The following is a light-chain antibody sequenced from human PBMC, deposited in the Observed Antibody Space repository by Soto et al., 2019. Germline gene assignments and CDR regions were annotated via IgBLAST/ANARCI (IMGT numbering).Light chain of an antibody. CDR2: GAS. CDR1: QSVTSN. J-gene: IGKJ1*01. CDR3: QYYNGWWT. Sequence: EIVMTQSPATLSVSPGERATLSCRASQSVTSNLAWYQQKPGQAPRLLIYGASTRATGIPARFSGSGSGTEFTLPISSLQSEDFAVYYWQYYNGWWTFGQGTKVEIK. V-gene: IGKV3-15*01.